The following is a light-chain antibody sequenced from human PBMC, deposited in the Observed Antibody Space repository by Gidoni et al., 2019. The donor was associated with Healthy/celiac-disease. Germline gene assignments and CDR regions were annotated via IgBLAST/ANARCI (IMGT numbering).Light chain of an antibody. V-gene: IGKV3-15*01. CDR1: QSVSSN. J-gene: IGKJ1*01. CDR3: QQYSNWPPWT. CDR2: GAS. Sequence: EIVMTQSPATLSVSPGERATLSCRASQSVSSNVAWYQQTPDQAPRLLIYGASTRATGIPARFSGGGSGTESTLTIRRVQSEDFAVYYCQQYSNWPPWTFGQGTKVEIK.